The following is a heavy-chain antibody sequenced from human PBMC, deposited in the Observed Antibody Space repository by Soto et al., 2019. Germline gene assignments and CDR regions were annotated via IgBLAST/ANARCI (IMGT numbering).Heavy chain of an antibody. CDR2: INHSGST. J-gene: IGHJ4*02. V-gene: IGHV4-34*01. CDR1: GGSFSGYY. CDR3: ASPSRGLGFDY. Sequence: QVQLQQWGAELLKPSETLSLTCAVYGGSFSGYYWSWIRQPPGKGLEWIGEINHSGSTNYNPSLKSRVTISVDTSKNQFSLKLSSVTAADTAVYYCASPSRGLGFDYWGQGTLVTVSS.